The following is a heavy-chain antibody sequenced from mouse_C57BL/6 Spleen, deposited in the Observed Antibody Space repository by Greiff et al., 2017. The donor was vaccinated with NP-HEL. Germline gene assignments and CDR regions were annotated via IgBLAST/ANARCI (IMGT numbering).Heavy chain of an antibody. Sequence: EVMLVESGGGLVKPGGSLKLSCAASGFTFSDYGMHWVRQAPEKGLEWVAYISSGSSTIYYAATVKGRFTISRDNAKNTLFLQMTSLRSEDTAMYYCAREGGDYGYDPYYYAMDYWGQGTSVTVSS. D-gene: IGHD2-2*01. V-gene: IGHV5-17*01. J-gene: IGHJ4*01. CDR2: ISSGSSTI. CDR1: GFTFSDYG. CDR3: AREGGDYGYDPYYYAMDY.